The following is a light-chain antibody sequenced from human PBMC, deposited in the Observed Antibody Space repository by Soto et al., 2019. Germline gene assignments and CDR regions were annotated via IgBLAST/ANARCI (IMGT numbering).Light chain of an antibody. CDR1: QAIKND. CDR3: LQHNTYPRT. Sequence: QMPQSPSSLSASVGDRVTMTFRASQAIKNDLAWYQQKPRKAPELLIFAASSLRSGVPSRFSGSGSGSDFTLTITSLQPEDFATYYCLQHNTYPRTFGQGTKVDIK. CDR2: AAS. V-gene: IGKV1-6*01. J-gene: IGKJ1*01.